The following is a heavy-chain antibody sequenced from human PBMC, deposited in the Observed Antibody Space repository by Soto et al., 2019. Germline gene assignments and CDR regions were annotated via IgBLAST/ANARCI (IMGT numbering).Heavy chain of an antibody. CDR3: VSWVSAHFDY. J-gene: IGHJ4*01. CDR1: GFTFDSPYSHG. V-gene: IGHV3-23*01. CDR2: ISSNGANT. D-gene: IGHD2-8*01. Sequence: TGGSLRLSCAASGFTFDSPYSHGMSWVRQSPGKGPEWVSTISSNGANTHYAESVRGRFTISKDASRNTVHLHMNSLRAEDTATYFCVSWVSAHFDYWGHGTPVTV.